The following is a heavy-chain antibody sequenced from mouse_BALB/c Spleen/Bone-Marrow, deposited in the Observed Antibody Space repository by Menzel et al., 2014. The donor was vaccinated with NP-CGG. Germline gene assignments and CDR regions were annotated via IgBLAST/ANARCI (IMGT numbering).Heavy chain of an antibody. D-gene: IGHD1-1*01. CDR2: IRNKANGYTT. V-gene: IGHV7-3*02. Sequence: EVQLVESGGGLVQPGGSLRLSCATSGFTFTDYYMSWVRQPPGKALEWLGFIRNKANGYTTEYSASVQGRFTISRDNSQSILYLQMNTLRAEDSATYYCAGFYYGSGYYYAMDYWGQGTSVTVSS. CDR1: GFTFTDYY. J-gene: IGHJ4*01. CDR3: AGFYYGSGYYYAMDY.